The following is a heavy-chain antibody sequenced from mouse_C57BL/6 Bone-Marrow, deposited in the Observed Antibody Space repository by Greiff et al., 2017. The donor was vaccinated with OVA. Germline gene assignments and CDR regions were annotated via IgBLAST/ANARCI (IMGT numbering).Heavy chain of an antibody. CDR2: IYPGSGST. CDR1: GYTFTSYW. D-gene: IGHD1-1*01. J-gene: IGHJ1*03. Sequence: VQLQQPGAELVKPGASVKMSCKASGYTFTSYWITWVKPRPGQGLEWIGDIYPGSGSTNYNEKFKSKATMTVDTSSSTAYLQLSSLTSEGSAVYYCARRYYGSSCWYVDVWGTGTTVTVSS. CDR3: ARRYYGSSCWYVDV. V-gene: IGHV1-55*01.